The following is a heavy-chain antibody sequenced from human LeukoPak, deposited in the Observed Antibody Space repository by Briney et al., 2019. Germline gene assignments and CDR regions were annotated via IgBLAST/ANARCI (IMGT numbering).Heavy chain of an antibody. V-gene: IGHV4-59*01. Sequence: SETLSLTCTVSGGSISSYYWSWLRQPPGKGLEWIGYIYYSGSTNYNPSLKSRVTISVDTSKNQFSLKLSSVTAADTAVYYCARGPAGYPLSYHYYMDVWGKGTTVTVSS. D-gene: IGHD1-1*01. CDR2: IYYSGST. J-gene: IGHJ6*03. CDR1: GGSISSYY. CDR3: ARGPAGYPLSYHYYMDV.